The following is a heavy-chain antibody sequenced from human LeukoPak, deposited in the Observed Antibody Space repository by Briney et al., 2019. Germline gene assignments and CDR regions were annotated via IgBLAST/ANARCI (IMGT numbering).Heavy chain of an antibody. J-gene: IGHJ3*02. CDR2: IGAYNGNT. CDR3: VRNGSYYGDAFDI. D-gene: IGHD3-10*01. Sequence: GAAVTVSCKDSGYTFTIYGISWVRQAPGQGLEWVGWIGAYNGNTNYAQKLQGRVTMTTDTSTTTAYMKLGSLRSDDTAVYYCVRNGSYYGDAFDIWGHGTMVTVSS. CDR1: GYTFTIYG. V-gene: IGHV1-18*01.